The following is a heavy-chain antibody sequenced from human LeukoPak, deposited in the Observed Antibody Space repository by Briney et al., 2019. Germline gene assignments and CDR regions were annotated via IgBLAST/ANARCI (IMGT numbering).Heavy chain of an antibody. V-gene: IGHV3-7*01. CDR1: GFTFSSYW. CDR3: ARDRIAAAGTDYDY. Sequence: GGSLRLSCAASGFTFSSYWMTWVGQAPGKGLEWVANIKGDESAKYYVDSVKGRFTISRDNAYNSLYLQMNSLRPEDTAVYYCARDRIAAAGTDYDYWGQGALVTVSS. D-gene: IGHD6-13*01. J-gene: IGHJ4*02. CDR2: IKGDESAK.